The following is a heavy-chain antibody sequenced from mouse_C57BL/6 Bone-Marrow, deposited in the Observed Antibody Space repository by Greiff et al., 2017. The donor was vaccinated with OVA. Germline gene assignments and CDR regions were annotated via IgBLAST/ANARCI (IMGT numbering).Heavy chain of an antibody. D-gene: IGHD4-1*01. CDR3: ARWRNWGYWYFDV. J-gene: IGHJ1*03. V-gene: IGHV1-53*01. Sequence: VKLQQPGTELVKPGASVKLSCKASGYTFTSYWMHWVKQRPGQGLEWIGNINPSNGGTNYNEKFKSKATLTVDKSSSTAYMQLSSLTSEDSAVYYCARWRNWGYWYFDVWGTGTTVTVSS. CDR2: INPSNGGT. CDR1: GYTFTSYW.